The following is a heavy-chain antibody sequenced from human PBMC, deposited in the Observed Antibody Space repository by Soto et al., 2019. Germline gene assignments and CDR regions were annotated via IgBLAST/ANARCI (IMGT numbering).Heavy chain of an antibody. Sequence: GSLRLSCAASGFTFSSYAMHWVRQAPGKGLEWVAVISYDGSNKYYADSVKGRFTISRDNSKITLYLQMHSLRAEDTAVYYCARGPSSLTRFDYWGQGTLVTVSS. CDR1: GFTFSSYA. D-gene: IGHD2-2*01. CDR3: ARGPSSLTRFDY. CDR2: ISYDGSNK. J-gene: IGHJ4*02. V-gene: IGHV3-30-3*01.